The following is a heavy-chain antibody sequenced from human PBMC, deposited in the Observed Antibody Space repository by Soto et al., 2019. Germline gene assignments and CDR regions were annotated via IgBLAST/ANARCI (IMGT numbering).Heavy chain of an antibody. CDR2: IIPIFGTA. D-gene: IGHD2-15*01. CDR3: ARDLCSGGSCYLAGNWFDP. V-gene: IGHV1-69*01. Sequence: QVQLVQSGAEVKKPGSSVKVYCKASGGTFSSYAISWVRQAPGQGLEWMGGIIPIFGTANYAQKFQGRVTITADESTSTAYMELSSLRSEDTAVYYCARDLCSGGSCYLAGNWFDPWGQGTLVTVSS. J-gene: IGHJ5*02. CDR1: GGTFSSYA.